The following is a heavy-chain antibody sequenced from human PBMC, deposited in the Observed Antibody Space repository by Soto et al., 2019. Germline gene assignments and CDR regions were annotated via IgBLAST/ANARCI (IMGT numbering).Heavy chain of an antibody. V-gene: IGHV4-30-4*01. CDR3: AGGDCSSTSCYWFDP. CDR2: IYYSGST. CDR1: GGSISSGDYY. Sequence: PSETLSLTCTVSGGSISSGDYYWSWIRQPPGKGLEWIGYIYYSGSTYYNPSLKSRVTISVDTSKNQFSLKLSSVTAADTAVYYCAGGDCSSTSCYWFDPWGQGTLVTVSS. J-gene: IGHJ5*02. D-gene: IGHD2-2*01.